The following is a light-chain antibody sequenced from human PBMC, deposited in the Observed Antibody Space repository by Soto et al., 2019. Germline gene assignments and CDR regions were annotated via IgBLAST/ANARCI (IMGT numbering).Light chain of an antibody. CDR3: QQYDNLSWT. J-gene: IGKJ1*01. CDR1: QDIRNY. Sequence: DIQMTQSPSSLSASVGDRVTITCQASQDIRNYLNWYQQKPGKAPKLLIYDASNLETGVPSRFSGSGSGTEFTFTISSLQPEDFATYYCQQYDNLSWTFGQGTKVEIK. V-gene: IGKV1-33*01. CDR2: DAS.